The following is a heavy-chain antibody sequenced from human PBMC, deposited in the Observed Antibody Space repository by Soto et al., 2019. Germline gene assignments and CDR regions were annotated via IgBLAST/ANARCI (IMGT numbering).Heavy chain of an antibody. D-gene: IGHD3-3*01. J-gene: IGHJ4*02. CDR3: AKARGDFWSSPETD. Sequence: EMQLLESGGGLVQPGGSLRLSCSASGFSISTYTMTWVRQAPRKGLEWVSAISGSGRSTYYADSVKGRFTISRDISKNTLSLQMNSLRAEDTAVYYCAKARGDFWSSPETDWGQGTLVSVSS. V-gene: IGHV3-23*01. CDR2: ISGSGRST. CDR1: GFSISTYT.